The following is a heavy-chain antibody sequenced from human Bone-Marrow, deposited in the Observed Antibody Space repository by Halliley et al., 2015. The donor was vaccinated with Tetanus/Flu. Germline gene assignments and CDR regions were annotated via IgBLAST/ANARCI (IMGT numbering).Heavy chain of an antibody. CDR2: ISSSSNYI. Sequence: SLRLSCAASGFTFSSYSMNWVRQAPGKGLEWVSSISSSSNYIYYADSVKGRFTIARDNAKNSLYLQMSLRAEDTAVYYCASLIILSVSGSPRGFDIWGRGTLVPVSS. D-gene: IGHD3-10*01. CDR1: GFTFSSYS. V-gene: IGHV3-21*01. CDR3: ASLIILSVSGSPRGFDI. J-gene: IGHJ3*02.